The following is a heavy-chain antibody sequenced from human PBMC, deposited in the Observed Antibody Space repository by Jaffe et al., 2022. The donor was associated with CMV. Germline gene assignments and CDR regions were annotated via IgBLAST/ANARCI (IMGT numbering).Heavy chain of an antibody. CDR2: MNPNSGNT. J-gene: IGHJ6*02. CDR1: GYTFTSYD. CDR3: ARGSSGYYYYYYYGMDV. D-gene: IGHD3-22*01. V-gene: IGHV1-8*01. Sequence: QVQLVQSGAEVKKPGASVKVSCKASGYTFTSYDINWVRQATGQGLEWMGWMNPNSGNTGYAQKFQGRVTMTRNTSISTAYMELSSLRSEDTAVYYCARGSSGYYYYYYYGMDVWGQGTTVTVSS.